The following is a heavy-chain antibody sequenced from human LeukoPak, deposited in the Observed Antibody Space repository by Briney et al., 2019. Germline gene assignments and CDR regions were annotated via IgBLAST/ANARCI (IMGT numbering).Heavy chain of an antibody. V-gene: IGHV3-33*08. Sequence: HPSETLSLTCTVSGASISSYYWSWIRQPPGKGLEWVAVIWNDGSQKYYADSVKGRFTISRDNSKNTLYLQMNSLRAEDTAVYYCARDKGPYYFDQWGQGTLLTVSS. J-gene: IGHJ4*02. CDR3: ARDKGPYYFDQ. CDR1: GASISSYY. CDR2: IWNDGSQK.